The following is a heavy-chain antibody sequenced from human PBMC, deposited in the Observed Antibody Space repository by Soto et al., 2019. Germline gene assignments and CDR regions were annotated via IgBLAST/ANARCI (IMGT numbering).Heavy chain of an antibody. J-gene: IGHJ6*02. CDR1: GVTFSSYA. CDR2: IIPIFGTA. D-gene: IGHD1-26*01. CDR3: ARGLHSGSYSVYYYYGLDG. Sequence: SVKVSCKASGVTFSSYAITWVRQAPGQGLEWMGGIIPIFGTANYAQKFQGRVTITADEPTSTAYMELSSLRSEDTAVYYCARGLHSGSYSVYYYYGLDGWGLGTTVTVSS. V-gene: IGHV1-69*13.